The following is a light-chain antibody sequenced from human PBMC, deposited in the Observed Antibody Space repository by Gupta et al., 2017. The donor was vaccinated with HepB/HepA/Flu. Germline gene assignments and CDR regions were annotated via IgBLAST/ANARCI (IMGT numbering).Light chain of an antibody. CDR1: QSVSSSY. CDR3: QQDSSSRI. V-gene: IGKV3-20*01. Sequence: EIVLTQSQGTLSLSPGERATLSCRASQSVSSSYLAWYQQKPGQPPRLIIYGASSSAIGNPDSFSGSGAATDFTLTSSRREDEDCAVYYGQQDSSSRIFGQGTKLEIK. J-gene: IGKJ2*02. CDR2: GAS.